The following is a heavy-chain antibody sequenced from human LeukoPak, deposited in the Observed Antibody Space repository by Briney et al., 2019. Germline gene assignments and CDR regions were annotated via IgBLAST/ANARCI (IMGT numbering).Heavy chain of an antibody. CDR3: AKDRRYCSSTSCRYYYYYYMDV. CDR1: GFTFSSYA. CDR2: ISGSGGST. V-gene: IGHV3-23*01. J-gene: IGHJ6*03. D-gene: IGHD2-2*01. Sequence: GGSLRLSCAASGFTFSSYAMSWVRQAPGKGLEWVSAISGSGGSTYYADSVKGRFTISRDNSKNTLYLQMNSLRAEDTAVYYCAKDRRYCSSTSCRYYYYYYMDVWGKGTTVTISS.